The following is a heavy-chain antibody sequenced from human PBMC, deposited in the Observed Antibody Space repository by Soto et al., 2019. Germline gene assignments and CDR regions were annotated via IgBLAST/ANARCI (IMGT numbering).Heavy chain of an antibody. CDR1: GFTFSSYA. Sequence: EVQLLESGGGLVQPGGSLRLSCAASGFTFSSYAINWVSQAPGKGLEWVAAIRGSGDDNTYYAESVKGRFTISRDNSKNTLALQRNSMSAEDTAVYYCAKDGVAVYMIRCRYYYMDVWCKGTTVTVSS. CDR3: AKDGVAVYMIRCRYYYMDV. D-gene: IGHD3-10*01. J-gene: IGHJ6*03. CDR2: IRGSGDDNT. V-gene: IGHV3-23*01.